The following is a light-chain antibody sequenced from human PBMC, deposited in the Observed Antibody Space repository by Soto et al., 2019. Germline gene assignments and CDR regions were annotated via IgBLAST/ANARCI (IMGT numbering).Light chain of an antibody. CDR3: QQFSSYPLT. Sequence: EIVLTQSPATLSLSPGERATLSCRASQSVSSNLAWYQQKPGQAPRLLIYGASTRATGIPDRFSGGGSGTDFTLTISRLEPEDFAVYYCQQFSSYPLTFGGGTKVDI. CDR1: QSVSSN. CDR2: GAS. V-gene: IGKV3-20*01. J-gene: IGKJ4*01.